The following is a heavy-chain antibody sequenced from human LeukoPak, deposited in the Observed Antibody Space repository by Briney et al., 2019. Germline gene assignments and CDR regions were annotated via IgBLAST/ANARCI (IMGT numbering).Heavy chain of an antibody. D-gene: IGHD3-22*01. CDR3: ARGRSSGYYGVMVY. J-gene: IGHJ4*02. CDR1: GGSFSGYY. CDR2: INHSGST. V-gene: IGHV4-34*01. Sequence: SETLSLTYAVYGGSFSGYYWSWIRQPPGKGLEWIGEINHSGSTNYNPSLKSRVTISVDTSKNQFSLKLSSATAADTAVYYCARGRSSGYYGVMVYWGPGTLVTVSS.